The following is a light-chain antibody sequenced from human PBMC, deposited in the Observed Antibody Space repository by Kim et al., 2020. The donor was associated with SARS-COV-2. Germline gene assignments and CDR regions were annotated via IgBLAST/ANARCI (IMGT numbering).Light chain of an antibody. J-gene: IGKJ5*01. V-gene: IGKV3-20*01. CDR2: GAS. CDR1: RSVARSS. Sequence: PGKRALLPGGASRSVARSSLPWTQHKPGQSPRLLILGASSRATGVPDRSRGGRSGTDFTLTITRLEPEDFAVYYCQQYGRSPTTFGQGTPLEIK. CDR3: QQYGRSPTT.